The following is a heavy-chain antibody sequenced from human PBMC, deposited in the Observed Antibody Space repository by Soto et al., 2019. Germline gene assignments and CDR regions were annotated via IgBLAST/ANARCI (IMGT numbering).Heavy chain of an antibody. V-gene: IGHV4-31*03. CDR3: ARVERLGLMLDP. Sequence: PSETLSLTCTVSGGSISSGGYYWSWIRQHPGKGLEWIGYIYYSGSTYYNPSLKSRVTISVDTSKNQFSLKLSSVTAADTAVYYCARVERLGLMLDPWGQGTLVTVSS. CDR2: IYYSGST. J-gene: IGHJ5*02. D-gene: IGHD7-27*01. CDR1: GGSISSGGYY.